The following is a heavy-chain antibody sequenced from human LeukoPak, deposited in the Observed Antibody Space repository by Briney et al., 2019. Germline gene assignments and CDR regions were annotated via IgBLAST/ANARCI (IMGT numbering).Heavy chain of an antibody. D-gene: IGHD1-7*01. J-gene: IGHJ4*03. CDR1: GYTFTGYY. V-gene: IGHV1-2*02. Sequence: ASVKVSCKASGYTFTGYYMHWVRQAPGQGLEWMGWINPNSGGTNYAQKFQGRVTMTRDTSISTAYMELSRLRSDDTAVYYCARDFAGETGTTDFDYWGQGTTVTVSS. CDR3: ARDFAGETGTTDFDY. CDR2: INPNSGGT.